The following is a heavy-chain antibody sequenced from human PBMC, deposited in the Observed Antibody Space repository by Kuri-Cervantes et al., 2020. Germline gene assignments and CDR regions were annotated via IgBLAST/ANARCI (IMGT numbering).Heavy chain of an antibody. V-gene: IGHV3-21*04. D-gene: IGHD3-22*01. CDR2: ISSSSSYI. CDR3: AKDLGIVVVKDAFDI. J-gene: IGHJ3*02. CDR1: GFTFSSYS. Sequence: GESLKISCAASGFTFSSYSMNWVRQAPGKGLEWVSSISSSSSYIYYADSVKGRFTISRDNAKNSLYLQMNSLRAEDTALYYCAKDLGIVVVKDAFDIWGQGTMVTVSS.